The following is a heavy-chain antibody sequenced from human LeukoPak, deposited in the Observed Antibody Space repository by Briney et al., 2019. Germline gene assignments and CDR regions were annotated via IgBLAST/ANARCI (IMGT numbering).Heavy chain of an antibody. CDR3: VPYCSSTSCYTGP. V-gene: IGHV3-30*02. D-gene: IGHD2-2*02. J-gene: IGHJ5*02. CDR2: IRYDGGNK. Sequence: PGGSLRLSCAASGFTFSSYGVHWVRQAPGKGLEWVAFIRYDGGNKYYADSVKGRFTISRDNSKNTLYLQMNSLRAEDTAVYYCVPYCSSTSCYTGPWGQRTLVTVSS. CDR1: GFTFSSYG.